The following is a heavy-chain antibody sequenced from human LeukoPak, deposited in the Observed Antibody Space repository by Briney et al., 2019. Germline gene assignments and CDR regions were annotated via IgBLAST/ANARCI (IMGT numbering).Heavy chain of an antibody. Sequence: SGTLSLTCAVSGGSISSSNWWSWVRPPPGKGLEWIGEIYHSGSTNYNPSLKSRVTISVDKSKNQFSLKLSSVTAADTAVYYCARDSAKLNANSGYDWGQGTLVTVSS. CDR2: IYHSGST. D-gene: IGHD5-12*01. V-gene: IGHV4-4*02. CDR3: ARDSAKLNANSGYD. J-gene: IGHJ4*02. CDR1: GGSISSSNW.